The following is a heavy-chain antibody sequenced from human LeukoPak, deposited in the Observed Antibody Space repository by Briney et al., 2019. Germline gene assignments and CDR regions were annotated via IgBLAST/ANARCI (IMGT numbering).Heavy chain of an antibody. J-gene: IGHJ4*02. D-gene: IGHD6-13*01. CDR2: INHDGSST. CDR1: GFTFTTFW. Sequence: GGSLRLSCATSGFTFTTFWMHWVRQAPGKGLVWVSRINHDGSSTNYADSVKGRFTISRDNAKNSLYLQMNSLRAEDTALYYCARVDSSSWLLYFDYWGQGTLVTVSS. V-gene: IGHV3-74*01. CDR3: ARVDSSSWLLYFDY.